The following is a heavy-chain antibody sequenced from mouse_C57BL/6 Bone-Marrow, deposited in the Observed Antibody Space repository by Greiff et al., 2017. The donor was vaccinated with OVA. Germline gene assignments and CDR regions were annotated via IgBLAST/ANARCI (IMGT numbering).Heavy chain of an antibody. J-gene: IGHJ4*01. D-gene: IGHD2-10*01. CDR3: ILLPRDY. Sequence: QVQLQQSGPELVRPGASVKISCKAPGYTFTRHWMQWVRQRPGKGLEWIGEIFPGSGSTYYNEKFKGKATLTVDKSSSTAYMQLSSLTSEDSAVYFCILLPRDYWGQGTSDTVSS. CDR2: IFPGSGST. V-gene: IGHV1-56*01. CDR1: GYTFTRHW.